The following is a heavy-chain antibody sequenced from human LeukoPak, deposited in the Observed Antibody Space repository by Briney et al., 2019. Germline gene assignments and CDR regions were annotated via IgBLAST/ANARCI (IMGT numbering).Heavy chain of an antibody. J-gene: IGHJ4*02. D-gene: IGHD1-26*01. CDR1: GGSFSGND. CDR3: ERKAVGATSNYFDY. V-gene: IGHV4-34*01. CDR2: SNHSGST. Sequence: PSETLSLTCAVYGGSFSGNDWIWIRQPPGKGLEWIGESNHSGSTNYNPSLKSRVTISVDTSKNQISLKLSSVTAADTAVYYCERKAVGATSNYFDYWGQGTLVTVSS.